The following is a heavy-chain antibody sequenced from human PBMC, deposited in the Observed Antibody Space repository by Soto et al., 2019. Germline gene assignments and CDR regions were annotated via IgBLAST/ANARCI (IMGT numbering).Heavy chain of an antibody. V-gene: IGHV5-51*01. CDR3: ARTSAAGKYYYGMDV. CDR1: GYSFTSYW. D-gene: IGHD6-13*01. J-gene: IGHJ6*02. Sequence: PGESLKISCKGSGYSFTSYWIGWGRRMPGKGLEWMGIIYPGDSDTRYGPSFQGQVTISADKSISTAYLQWSSLKASDTAMYYCARTSAAGKYYYGMDVWGQGTTVTVS. CDR2: IYPGDSDT.